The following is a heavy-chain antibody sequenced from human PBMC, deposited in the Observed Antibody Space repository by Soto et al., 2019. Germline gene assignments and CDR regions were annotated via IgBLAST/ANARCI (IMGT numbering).Heavy chain of an antibody. CDR2: INWNGGST. Sequence: PGGSLRLSCAASGFTFDDYGMSWVRQAPGKGLEWVSGINWNGGSTGYADSVKGRFTISRDNAKNSLYLQMNSLRAEDTALYYCARDQKSPHYDFWSGLNYYYYYYMDVWGKWTTVTVSS. J-gene: IGHJ6*03. V-gene: IGHV3-20*04. CDR1: GFTFDDYG. D-gene: IGHD3-3*01. CDR3: ARDQKSPHYDFWSGLNYYYYYYMDV.